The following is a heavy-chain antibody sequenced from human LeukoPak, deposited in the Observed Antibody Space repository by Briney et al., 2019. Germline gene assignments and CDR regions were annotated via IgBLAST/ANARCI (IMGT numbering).Heavy chain of an antibody. Sequence: GGSLRLSCSASGFTFSSYAMNWVRQAPGKGLEYVSAITSNGGSTYYADSVKGRFTISRDNSKNTLYLQMSSLRAEDTAVYYCVKGRCSGSSCYGGDYWGQGTLVAVSS. CDR2: ITSNGGST. CDR1: GFTFSSYA. V-gene: IGHV3-64D*06. J-gene: IGHJ4*02. D-gene: IGHD2-2*01. CDR3: VKGRCSGSSCYGGDY.